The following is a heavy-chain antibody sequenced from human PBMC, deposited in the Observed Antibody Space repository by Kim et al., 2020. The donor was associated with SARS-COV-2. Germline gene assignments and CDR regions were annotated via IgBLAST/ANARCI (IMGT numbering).Heavy chain of an antibody. CDR3: ASHRVPRSYPDY. V-gene: IGHV5-10-1*01. Sequence: TYSPSFQGHVTISADKSISTAYLQWSSLKASDTAMYYCASHRVPRSYPDYWGQGTLVTVSS. J-gene: IGHJ4*02.